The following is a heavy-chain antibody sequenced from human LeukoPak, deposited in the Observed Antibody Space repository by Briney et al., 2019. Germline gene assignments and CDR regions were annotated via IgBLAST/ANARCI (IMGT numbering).Heavy chain of an antibody. J-gene: IGHJ6*03. CDR1: GYTFTSYG. D-gene: IGHD2-21*02. CDR2: ISAYNGNT. Sequence: ASVKVSCKASGYTFTSYGISWVRQAPGQGLEWMGWISAYNGNTNYAQKLQGRVTMTTDTSTSTAYMELRSLRSDDTAVYYCAGDMTEHYYYYMDVWGKGTTVTVSS. V-gene: IGHV1-18*01. CDR3: AGDMTEHYYYYMDV.